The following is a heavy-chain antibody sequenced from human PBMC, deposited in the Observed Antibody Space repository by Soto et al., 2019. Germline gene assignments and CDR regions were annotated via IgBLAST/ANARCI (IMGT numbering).Heavy chain of an antibody. CDR3: ARARPDPAMAVAS. Sequence: QVQLQESGPGLVKPSETLSLICTVSGGSFSSDYWSWIRQPPGKGLESIGHIYNSGTTKYNPSLKSRVTISVDTSKYRFSLRLNSLTAADTAVYYCARARPDPAMAVASWGQGTLVTVSS. CDR2: IYNSGTT. D-gene: IGHD5-18*01. V-gene: IGHV4-59*01. CDR1: GGSFSSDY. J-gene: IGHJ4*02.